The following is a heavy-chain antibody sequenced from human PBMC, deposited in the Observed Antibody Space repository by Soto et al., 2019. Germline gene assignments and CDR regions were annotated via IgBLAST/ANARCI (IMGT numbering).Heavy chain of an antibody. D-gene: IGHD6-19*01. CDR1: GGSISSYY. CDR3: ARDKVNIGVDGTHYFYGMDV. Sequence: QVQLQESGPGLVKPSETLSLTCTVSGGSISSYYWSWIRQPPGKGLEWIGYIYYSGSTKYNPSLKSRVTISVDTSKNQFSLKLSSVTAVDTAVYYCARDKVNIGVDGTHYFYGMDVWGQGTTVTVSS. CDR2: IYYSGST. J-gene: IGHJ6*02. V-gene: IGHV4-59*01.